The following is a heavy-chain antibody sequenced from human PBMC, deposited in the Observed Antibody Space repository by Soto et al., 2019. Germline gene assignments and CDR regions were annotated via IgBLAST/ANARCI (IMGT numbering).Heavy chain of an antibody. Sequence: EVQLVESGGGLVPPGGSLRLSCAASGFTFSSYWMHWVRQAPGKGLVWFSRTNEDGSIINYADSVKGRFTISRDNAREIFYQEMSRLGDEATAYYYFTRDVGGWGASWGQGALVTVSS. CDR3: TRDVGGWGAS. D-gene: IGHD3-10*01. J-gene: IGHJ5*02. CDR2: TNEDGSII. V-gene: IGHV3-74*01. CDR1: GFTFSSYW.